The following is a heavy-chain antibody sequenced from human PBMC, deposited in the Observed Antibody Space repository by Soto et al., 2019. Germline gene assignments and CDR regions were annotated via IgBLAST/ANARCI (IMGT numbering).Heavy chain of an antibody. J-gene: IGHJ4*02. CDR1: GYTFTSYA. V-gene: IGHV1-3*01. Sequence: QVQLVQSGAEVKKPGASVKVSCKASGYTFTSYAMHWVRQAPGQRLEWMGWINAGKGHTKYSQKFQGRVTITRDTSASTAYMELSSLRSEDTAVYYCARDMTSDYWGQGTLVTVSS. CDR3: ARDMTSDY. D-gene: IGHD2-21*02. CDR2: INAGKGHT.